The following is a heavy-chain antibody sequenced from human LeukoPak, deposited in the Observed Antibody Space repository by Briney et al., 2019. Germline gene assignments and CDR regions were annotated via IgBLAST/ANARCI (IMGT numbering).Heavy chain of an antibody. V-gene: IGHV3-7*01. CDR3: ASSTYSGSHWDAFDI. CDR1: GFTFSSYW. J-gene: IGHJ3*02. Sequence: GGSLRLSCTASGFTFSSYWMSWVRQAPGKGLEWVANIKKDGSEKYYVDSVKGRFTISRDNAKNTLYLQMNSLRAEDTAVYYCASSTYSGSHWDAFDIWGQGTMVTVSS. CDR2: IKKDGSEK. D-gene: IGHD1-26*01.